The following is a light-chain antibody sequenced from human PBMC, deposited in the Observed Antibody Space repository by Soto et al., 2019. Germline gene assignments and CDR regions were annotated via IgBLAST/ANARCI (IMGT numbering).Light chain of an antibody. V-gene: IGLV2-14*01. CDR3: NSYADSTTLYV. CDR2: EVS. CDR1: SSDIGAYNY. J-gene: IGLJ1*01. Sequence: QSALTQPASVSGSPGQSITISCTGTSSDIGAYNYVSWYQQHPGKAPELMLYEVSNRPSGVSNRFSGSKSGNTASLTISGLQAEDEADYYCNSYADSTTLYVFGTGTKLTVL.